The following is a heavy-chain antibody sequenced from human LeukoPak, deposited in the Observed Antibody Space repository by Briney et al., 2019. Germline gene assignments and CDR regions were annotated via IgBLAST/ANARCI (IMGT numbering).Heavy chain of an antibody. CDR2: IYYSGST. CDR3: ARGPQLANFDY. V-gene: IGHV4-59*06. CDR1: GASVSSDY. J-gene: IGHJ4*02. Sequence: SETLSLTCTVSGASVSSDYWSWIRQSPGKGLEWIGYIYYSGSTYYNPSLKSRVTISVDTSKNQFSLKLSSVTAADTAVYYCARGPQLANFDYWGQGTLVTVSS. D-gene: IGHD6-13*01.